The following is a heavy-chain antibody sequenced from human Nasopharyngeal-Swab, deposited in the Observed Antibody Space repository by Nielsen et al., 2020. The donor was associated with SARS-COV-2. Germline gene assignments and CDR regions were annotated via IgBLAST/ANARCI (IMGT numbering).Heavy chain of an antibody. V-gene: IGHV3-53*01. CDR3: ARGDPYYYGMDV. Sequence: WIRQPPGKGLEWVSVIYSGGSTYYADSGKGRFTISRDNSKNTLYLQMNSLRAEDTAVYYCARGDPYYYGMDVWGQGTTVTVSS. J-gene: IGHJ6*02. CDR2: IYSGGST.